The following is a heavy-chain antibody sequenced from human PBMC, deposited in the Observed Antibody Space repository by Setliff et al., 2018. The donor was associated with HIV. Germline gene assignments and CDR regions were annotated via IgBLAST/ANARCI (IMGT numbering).Heavy chain of an antibody. J-gene: IGHJ3*02. Sequence: GASVKVSCKASGYTFSNYGINWVRQAPGLGLEWMGWISSYNGNTNYAQKFQDRVTLTTDTSTGTAYMEVRRLRSDDTAVYYCATSAGLVRLDYGQALDIWGQGTMVTVSS. D-gene: IGHD4-17*01. CDR2: ISSYNGNT. CDR3: ATSAGLVRLDYGQALDI. CDR1: GYTFSNYG. V-gene: IGHV1-18*01.